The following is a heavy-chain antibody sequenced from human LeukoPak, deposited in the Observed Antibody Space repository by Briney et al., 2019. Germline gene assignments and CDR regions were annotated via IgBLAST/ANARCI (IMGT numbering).Heavy chain of an antibody. CDR3: ARDYGDYVFDY. CDR1: GYTFTGYY. D-gene: IGHD4-17*01. V-gene: IGHV1-2*02. J-gene: IGHJ4*02. CDR2: INPNSGGT. Sequence: ASVKVSCKASGYTFTGYYMHWVRQAPGQGLEWMGWINPNSGGTNYAQKFQGRVTMTRDTSISTAYMELSSLRSEDTAVYYCARDYGDYVFDYWGQGTLVTVSS.